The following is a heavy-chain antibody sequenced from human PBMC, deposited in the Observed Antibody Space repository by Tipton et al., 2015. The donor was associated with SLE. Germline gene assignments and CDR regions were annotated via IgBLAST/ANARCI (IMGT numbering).Heavy chain of an antibody. CDR1: GGSISSYY. Sequence: TLSLTCTVSGGSISSYYWSWIRQPPGKGLEWIGYIYYSGSTYYNPSLKSRVTISVDTSKNQFSLKLSSVTAADTAVYYCARDGAARGDFDYWGQGTLVTVSS. J-gene: IGHJ4*02. D-gene: IGHD6-6*01. V-gene: IGHV4-59*12. CDR2: IYYSGST. CDR3: ARDGAARGDFDY.